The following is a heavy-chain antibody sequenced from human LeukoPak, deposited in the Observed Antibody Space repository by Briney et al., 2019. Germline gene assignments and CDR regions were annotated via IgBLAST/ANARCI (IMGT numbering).Heavy chain of an antibody. CDR1: GFTFSRYW. V-gene: IGHV3-7*01. CDR3: VRDYVWGNSDPDY. D-gene: IGHD3-16*01. J-gene: IGHJ4*02. CDR2: IKEDGSEK. Sequence: SGGSLRLSCAASGFTFSRYWMSWFRQSPQKGLEWVGNIKEDGSEKYYVDSVKGRFTISRDNTHNSVFLQMNSLRVEDTAVYYCVRDYVWGNSDPDYWGQGTLVTVSS.